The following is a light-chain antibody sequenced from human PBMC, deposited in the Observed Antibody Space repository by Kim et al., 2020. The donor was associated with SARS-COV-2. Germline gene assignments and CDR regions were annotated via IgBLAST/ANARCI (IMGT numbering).Light chain of an antibody. CDR1: QSVTGTY. CDR2: GTS. V-gene: IGKV3-20*01. Sequence: PGDKATLSCRASQSVTGTYVAWYQQKPGQAPRLRIYGTSTRAAGIPGRFSGSGSGTEYTLTINRLEPEDFAIYYCQQFGSSRTWTFGQGTKVDIK. CDR3: QQFGSSRTWT. J-gene: IGKJ1*01.